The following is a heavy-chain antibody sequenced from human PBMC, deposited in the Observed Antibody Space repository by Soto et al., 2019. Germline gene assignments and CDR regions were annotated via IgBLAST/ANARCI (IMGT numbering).Heavy chain of an antibody. CDR2: ISAYNGNT. D-gene: IGHD6-13*01. J-gene: IGHJ6*02. CDR1: GYTFTSYG. CDR3: ARDIRPAGRYYYYGMDV. Sequence: ASVKVSCKXSGYTFTSYGISWVRQAPGQGLEWMGWISAYNGNTNYAQKLQGRVTMTTDTSTSTAYMELRSLRSDDTAVYYCARDIRPAGRYYYYGMDVWGQGTTVTVSS. V-gene: IGHV1-18*01.